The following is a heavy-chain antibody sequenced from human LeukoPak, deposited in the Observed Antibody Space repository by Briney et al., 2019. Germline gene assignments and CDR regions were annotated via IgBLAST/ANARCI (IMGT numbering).Heavy chain of an antibody. J-gene: IGHJ4*03. V-gene: IGHV4-34*01. CDR1: GGSFSTYY. CDR2: INHRGDT. D-gene: IGHD1-1*01. CDR3: ARGPTISETGYFDY. Sequence: SETLSLTCAVYGGSFSTYYWSWIRQSPGKGLEWIAEINHRGDTNYNPSVKSRVTISVDTSKSQFSLKVSSLTAADTAVYYCARGPTISETGYFDYWGQGTLVTVSS.